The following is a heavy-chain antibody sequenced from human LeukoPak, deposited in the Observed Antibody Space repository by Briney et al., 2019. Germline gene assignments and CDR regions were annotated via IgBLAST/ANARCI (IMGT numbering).Heavy chain of an antibody. D-gene: IGHD1-26*01. Sequence: TGGSLRLSCAASGFTFSSYAMSWVRQAPGKGLEWVSAISGSGGSTYYADSVKGRFTISRDNSKNTLYLQMNSLRAEDTAVYYCAKERFRIVGARSFDYWGQGTLVTVSS. CDR2: ISGSGGST. V-gene: IGHV3-23*01. CDR1: GFTFSSYA. J-gene: IGHJ4*02. CDR3: AKERFRIVGARSFDY.